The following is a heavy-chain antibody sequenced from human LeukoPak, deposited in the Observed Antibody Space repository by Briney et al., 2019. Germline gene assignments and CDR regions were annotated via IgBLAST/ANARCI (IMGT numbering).Heavy chain of an antibody. J-gene: IGHJ5*02. V-gene: IGHV4-59*12. D-gene: IGHD2-15*01. CDR2: IYYSGST. CDR3: ARVRMSYCSGGSCQYNWFDP. CDR1: GGSISSYY. Sequence: SETLSLTCTVSGGSISSYYWSWIRQPPGKGLEWIGYIYYSGSTNYNPSLKSRVTISVDTSKNQFSLKLSSVTAADTAVYYCARVRMSYCSGGSCQYNWFDPWGQGTLVTVSS.